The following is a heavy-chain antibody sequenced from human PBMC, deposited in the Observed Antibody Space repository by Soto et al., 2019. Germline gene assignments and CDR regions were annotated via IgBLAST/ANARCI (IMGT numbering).Heavy chain of an antibody. CDR1: GGTFSSYA. CDR2: IIPIFGTA. V-gene: IGHV1-69*13. Sequence: SVKVSCKASGGTFSSYAISWVRQAPGQGLEWMGGIIPIFGTANYAQKFQGRVTITADESTSTAYMELSSLRSEDTAVYYCASKKSNYYDSSGPDYYYGMDVWGQGNTVTVSS. CDR3: ASKKSNYYDSSGPDYYYGMDV. J-gene: IGHJ6*02. D-gene: IGHD3-22*01.